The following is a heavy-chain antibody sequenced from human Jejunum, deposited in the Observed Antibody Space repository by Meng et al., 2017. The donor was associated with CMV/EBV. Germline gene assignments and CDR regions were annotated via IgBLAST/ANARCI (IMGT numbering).Heavy chain of an antibody. V-gene: IGHV3-66*01. Sequence: DCGDGRGGPGESRGLSCASSGFSYMNNYMSWVRQAPGQGLGWVSVFYSGGNTNYADSVKDRFTISRDTFKNTLILQMNSLGADDTAVYYCARENLEGGSNDYWGQGTLVTVSS. CDR2: FYSGGNT. J-gene: IGHJ4*02. CDR3: ARENLEGGSNDY. CDR1: GFSYMNNY. D-gene: IGHD3-3*01.